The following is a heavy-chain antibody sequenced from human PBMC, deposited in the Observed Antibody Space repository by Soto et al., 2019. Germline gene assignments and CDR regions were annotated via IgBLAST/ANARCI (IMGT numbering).Heavy chain of an antibody. D-gene: IGHD1-7*01. V-gene: IGHV4-4*02. CDR2: IYRTGST. J-gene: IGHJ4*02. CDR1: GGSFTSNNW. Sequence: SETLSLTCAVSGGSFTSNNWWTWVRQPPGQGLEWIGEIYRTGSTNYNPSLKSRVTISLDKSENQFSLKVASLTAADTAVYYCASRDPGTSVDYWGQGTLVTVSS. CDR3: ASRDPGTSVDY.